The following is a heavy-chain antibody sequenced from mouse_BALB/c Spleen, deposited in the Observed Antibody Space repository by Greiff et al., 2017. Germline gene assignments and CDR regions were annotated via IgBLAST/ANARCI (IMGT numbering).Heavy chain of an antibody. Sequence: QVQLQQSGPELVKPGASVRISCKASGYTFTSYYIHWVKQRPGQGLEWIGWIYPGNVNTKYNEKFKGKATLTADKSSSTAYMQLSSLTSEDSAVYFCARGDYRYDAGGYAMDYWGQGTSVTVSS. D-gene: IGHD2-14*01. V-gene: IGHV1S56*01. CDR3: ARGDYRYDAGGYAMDY. CDR2: IYPGNVNT. CDR1: GYTFTSYY. J-gene: IGHJ4*01.